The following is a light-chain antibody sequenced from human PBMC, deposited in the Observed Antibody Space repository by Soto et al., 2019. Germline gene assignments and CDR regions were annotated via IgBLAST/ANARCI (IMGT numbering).Light chain of an antibody. V-gene: IGLV6-57*02. J-gene: IGLJ2*01. Sequence: NFMLTQPHSVSESPGKTVTISCTGSSGSIASKYVQWYQQRPGSAPTTVIYEDNQRHSGVPDRFSGSIDSSSNSASLTISGLKTEDEADYYCQSYDSSNHVVFGGGTKLTVL. CDR3: QSYDSSNHVV. CDR2: EDN. CDR1: SGSIASKY.